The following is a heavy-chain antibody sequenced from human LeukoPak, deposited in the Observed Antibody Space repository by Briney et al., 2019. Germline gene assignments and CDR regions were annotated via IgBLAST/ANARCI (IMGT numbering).Heavy chain of an antibody. Sequence: GGSLRLSCAASGFTFSSYAMSWVRQAPGKGLEWVSAISGSGGSTYYADSVKGRFTISRDNSKNTLYLQMDSLRAEDTAVYYCAKIEASPYYMDVWGKGTTVTVSS. J-gene: IGHJ6*03. V-gene: IGHV3-23*01. CDR2: ISGSGGST. CDR3: AKIEASPYYMDV. CDR1: GFTFSSYA.